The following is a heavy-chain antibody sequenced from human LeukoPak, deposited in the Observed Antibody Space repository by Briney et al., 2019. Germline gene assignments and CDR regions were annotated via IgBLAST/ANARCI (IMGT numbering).Heavy chain of an antibody. J-gene: IGHJ4*02. CDR1: GFTFSSYW. V-gene: IGHV3-7*05. CDR3: AREVAVAGPYFDY. Sequence: TGGSLRLSCAASGFTFSSYWMSWVRQAPGKGLEWVANIKQDGSEKYYVDSVKGRFTISRDNAKNSLYLQMNSLRAEDTAVCYCAREVAVAGPYFDYWGQGTLVTVSS. CDR2: IKQDGSEK. D-gene: IGHD6-19*01.